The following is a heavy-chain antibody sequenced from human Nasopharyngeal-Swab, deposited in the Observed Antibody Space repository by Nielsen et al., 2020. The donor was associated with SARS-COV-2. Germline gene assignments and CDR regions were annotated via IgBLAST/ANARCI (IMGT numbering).Heavy chain of an antibody. CDR1: GFTFDDYA. Sequence: SLKISCAASGFTFDDYAMHWVRQAPGKGLEWVSGISWNSGSIGYADSVKGRFTISRDNAKNSLYLQMNSLRAEDTAVYYCARDKDGFDYWGQGTLVTVSS. V-gene: IGHV3-9*01. CDR3: ARDKDGFDY. CDR2: ISWNSGSI. J-gene: IGHJ4*02.